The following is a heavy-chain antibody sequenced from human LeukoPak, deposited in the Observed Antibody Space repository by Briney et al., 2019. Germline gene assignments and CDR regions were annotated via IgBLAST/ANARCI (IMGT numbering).Heavy chain of an antibody. Sequence: RASVKVSCKASGYTFTSYGISWVRQAPGQGLEWMGGTIPMFGAANYAQKLQGRVTITADESTSTVYMELSSLRFEDTAVYYCARSGEVGSKWNNGFTLGSDAYDVWGQGTKVTVSS. CDR1: GYTFTSYG. D-gene: IGHD1/OR15-1a*01. CDR2: TIPMFGAA. J-gene: IGHJ3*01. V-gene: IGHV1-69*13. CDR3: ARSGEVGSKWNNGFTLGSDAYDV.